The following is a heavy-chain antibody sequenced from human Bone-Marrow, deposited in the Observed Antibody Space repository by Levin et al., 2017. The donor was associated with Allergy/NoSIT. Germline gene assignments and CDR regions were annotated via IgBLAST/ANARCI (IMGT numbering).Heavy chain of an antibody. D-gene: IGHD3-3*01. CDR3: ARGGRITIFGVVTRTGDY. CDR2: INHSGST. CDR1: GGSFSGYY. Sequence: SQTLSLTCAVYGGSFSGYYWSWIRQPPGKGLEWIGEINHSGSTNYNPSLKSRVTISVDTSKNQFSLKLSSVTAADTAVYYCARGGRITIFGVVTRTGDYWGQGTLVTVSS. V-gene: IGHV4-34*01. J-gene: IGHJ4*02.